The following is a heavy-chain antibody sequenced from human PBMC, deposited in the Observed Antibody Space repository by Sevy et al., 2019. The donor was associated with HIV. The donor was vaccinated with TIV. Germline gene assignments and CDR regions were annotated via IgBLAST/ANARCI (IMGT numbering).Heavy chain of an antibody. CDR2: IYSGGST. CDR3: ASGGYCSGGSCLADYYYGMDV. D-gene: IGHD2-15*01. V-gene: IGHV3-53*01. J-gene: IGHJ6*02. Sequence: GGSLRLSCAASGFTVSSNYMSWVRQAPGKGLEWVSVIYSGGSTYYADSVKDRLTISRDNSKNTLYLQMNSLRAEDTAVYYCASGGYCSGGSCLADYYYGMDVWGQGTTVTVSS. CDR1: GFTVSSNY.